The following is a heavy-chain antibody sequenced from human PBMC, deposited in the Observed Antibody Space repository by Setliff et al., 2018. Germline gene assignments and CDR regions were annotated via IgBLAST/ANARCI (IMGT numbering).Heavy chain of an antibody. Sequence: GGSLRLSCAASGFTFSTYRMHWVRQAPGKGLEWVAVILDDGVKKYHADSVKGRFTISRDNSKNTLYLQMNSLGPEDTAVYYCARTGSGSGCYAGLESWGQGTPVTVSS. CDR2: ILDDGVKK. CDR1: GFTFSTYR. J-gene: IGHJ4*02. V-gene: IGHV3-30*03. CDR3: ARTGSGSGCYAGLES. D-gene: IGHD2-15*01.